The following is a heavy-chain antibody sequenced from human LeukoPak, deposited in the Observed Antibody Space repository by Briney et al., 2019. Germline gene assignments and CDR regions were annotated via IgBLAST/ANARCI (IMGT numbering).Heavy chain of an antibody. D-gene: IGHD6-19*01. CDR2: INWNGGST. V-gene: IGHV3-20*04. J-gene: IGHJ3*02. CDR3: AREVPPGYSSGWYLSGAFDI. CDR1: GFTSDDYG. Sequence: GGSLRLSCAASGFTSDDYGMSWVRQAPGKGLEWVSGINWNGGSTGYADSVKGRFTISRDNAKNSLYLQMNSLRAEDTALYYCAREVPPGYSSGWYLSGAFDIWGQGTMVTVSS.